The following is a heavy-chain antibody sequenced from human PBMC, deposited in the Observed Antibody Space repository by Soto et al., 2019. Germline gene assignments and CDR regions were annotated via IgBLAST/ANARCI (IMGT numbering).Heavy chain of an antibody. D-gene: IGHD5-18*01. CDR3: ARWRGSYGSDFDY. CDR1: GFTFSSYA. V-gene: IGHV3-30-3*01. Sequence: GGSLRLSCAASGFTFSSYAMHWVRQAPGKGLEWVAVISYDGSNKYYADSGKGRINISRDNSKNTLYLQMNSRRAEDTAVYYCARWRGSYGSDFDYWGQGTLVTVSS. J-gene: IGHJ4*02. CDR2: ISYDGSNK.